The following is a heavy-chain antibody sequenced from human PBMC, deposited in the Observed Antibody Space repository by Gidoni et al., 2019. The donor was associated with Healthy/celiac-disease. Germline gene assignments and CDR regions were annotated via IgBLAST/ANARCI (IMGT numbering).Heavy chain of an antibody. CDR1: GYTFTSYY. Sequence: QVQLVQSGAEVKKPGASVKVSCKASGYTFTSYYMHWVRQAPGQGLEWRGIINPSGGSTSYAQKFQGRVTMTRDTSTSTVYMELSSLRSEDTAVYYCARGHKTGSGKTFWFDPWGQGTLVTVSS. V-gene: IGHV1-46*01. CDR3: ARGHKTGSGKTFWFDP. J-gene: IGHJ5*02. D-gene: IGHD2-15*01. CDR2: INPSGGST.